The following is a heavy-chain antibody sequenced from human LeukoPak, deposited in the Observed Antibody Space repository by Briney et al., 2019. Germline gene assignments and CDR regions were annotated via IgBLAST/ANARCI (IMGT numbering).Heavy chain of an antibody. V-gene: IGHV4-30-4*08. CDR1: GGSISSGDYY. CDR2: IYYSGST. D-gene: IGHD6-13*01. J-gene: IGHJ4*02. Sequence: SQTLSLTCTVSGGSISSGDYYWSWIRQPPGKGLEWIGYIYYSGSTYYNPSLKSRVTISVDTSKNQFSLKLSSVTAADTAVYYCARTAAGTLSTFDYWGQGTLVTVSP. CDR3: ARTAAGTLSTFDY.